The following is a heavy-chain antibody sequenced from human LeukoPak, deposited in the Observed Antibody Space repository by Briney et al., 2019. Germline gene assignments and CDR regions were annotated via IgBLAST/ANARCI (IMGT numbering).Heavy chain of an antibody. CDR1: GYTFTGYY. Sequence: ASVKVSCKASGYTFTGYYMHWVRQAPGQGLEWMGWINPNSGGTNYAQKLQGRVTMTTDTSTSTAYMELRSPRSDDTAVYYCARGSLPDYYDSSAQEWDYWGQGTLVTVSS. D-gene: IGHD3-22*01. J-gene: IGHJ4*02. V-gene: IGHV1-2*02. CDR3: ARGSLPDYYDSSAQEWDY. CDR2: INPNSGGT.